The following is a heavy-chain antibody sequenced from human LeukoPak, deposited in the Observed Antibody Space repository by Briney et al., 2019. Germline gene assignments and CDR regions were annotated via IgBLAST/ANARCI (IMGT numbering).Heavy chain of an antibody. Sequence: PSETLSLTCTVSGGSISSFYWSWIRKPPGKGLEWIGYIDYSGTTNYHPSLKSRVIISVDTSKNQFSPRLSSVTAADTAVYYCARDSPIDSSGSYYYNMDVWGQGTPVTVSS. CDR3: ARDSPIDSSGSYYYNMDV. J-gene: IGHJ6*02. CDR1: GGSISSFY. V-gene: IGHV4-59*01. D-gene: IGHD3-22*01. CDR2: IDYSGTT.